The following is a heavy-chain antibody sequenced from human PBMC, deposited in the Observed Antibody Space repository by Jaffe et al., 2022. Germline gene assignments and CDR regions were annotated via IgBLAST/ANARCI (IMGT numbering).Heavy chain of an antibody. D-gene: IGHD2-15*01. Sequence: QVQLVESGGGVVQPGRSLRLSCAASGFTFSSYGMHWVRQAPGKGLEWVAVISYDGSNKYYADSVKGRFTISRDNSKNTLYLQMNSLRAEDTAVYYCAKDAQGYCSGGSCYSPYYYYYYMDVWGKGTTVTVSS. CDR2: ISYDGSNK. CDR3: AKDAQGYCSGGSCYSPYYYYYYMDV. CDR1: GFTFSSYG. J-gene: IGHJ6*03. V-gene: IGHV3-30*18.